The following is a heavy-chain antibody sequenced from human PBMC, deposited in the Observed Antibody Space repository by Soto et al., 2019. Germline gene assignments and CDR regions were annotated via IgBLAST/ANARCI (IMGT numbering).Heavy chain of an antibody. CDR2: ISNDGSNK. V-gene: IGHV3-30*03. D-gene: IGHD3-22*01. CDR1: GFSFSTYG. CDR3: GGDSSGYYYPDVFDI. Sequence: PGGSLRLSCAASGFSFSTYGMHWVRQAPGKGLEWVAFISNDGSNKYYADSVKGRFTISRDNSKNTLYLQMNSLRAEDTAVYYCGGDSSGYYYPDVFDIWGQGTMVTVSS. J-gene: IGHJ3*02.